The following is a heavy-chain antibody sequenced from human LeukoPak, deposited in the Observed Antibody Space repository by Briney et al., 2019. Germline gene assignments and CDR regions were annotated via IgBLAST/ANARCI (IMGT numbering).Heavy chain of an antibody. CDR3: ARDLGYGSGSYRPRGYFDY. V-gene: IGHV3-30-3*01. Sequence: GGSLRLSCAASGFTFSSYAMHWVRQAPGKGLEWVAVISYDGSNRYYADSVKGRFTISRDNSKNTLYLQMNSLRAEDTAVYYCARDLGYGSGSYRPRGYFDYWGQGTLVTVSS. D-gene: IGHD3-10*01. CDR1: GFTFSSYA. CDR2: ISYDGSNR. J-gene: IGHJ4*02.